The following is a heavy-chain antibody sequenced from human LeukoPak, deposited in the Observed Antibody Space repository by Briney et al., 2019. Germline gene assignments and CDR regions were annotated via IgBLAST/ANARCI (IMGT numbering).Heavy chain of an antibody. D-gene: IGHD5-24*01. V-gene: IGHV4-4*02. CDR1: GGSISSSNW. Sequence: SGTLSLTCAVSGGSISSSNWWSWVRQPPGKGLEWIGEIYHSGSTNYNPSLKSRVTISVDKSKNQFSLKLSSVTAADTAVYYCARSNAAVDGCNAPEDYWGQGTLVTVSS. J-gene: IGHJ4*02. CDR2: IYHSGST. CDR3: ARSNAAVDGCNAPEDY.